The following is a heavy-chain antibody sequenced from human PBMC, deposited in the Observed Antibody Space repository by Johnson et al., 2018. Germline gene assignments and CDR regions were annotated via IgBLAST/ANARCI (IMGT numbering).Heavy chain of an antibody. V-gene: IGHV3-74*02. D-gene: IGHD3-22*01. J-gene: IGHJ1*01. CDR1: GFTFSSYW. CDR3: ASRYYDSSGYFAYFQH. Sequence: VQLVQSGGGLVQPGGSLRLSCAASGFTFSSYWMHWVRQAPGKGLVWVSRINSDGSSTSYADSVKGRFTISRDNAKNSLYLQMNTPRAEDTAVYYCASRYYDSSGYFAYFQHWGQGTLVTVSS. CDR2: INSDGSST.